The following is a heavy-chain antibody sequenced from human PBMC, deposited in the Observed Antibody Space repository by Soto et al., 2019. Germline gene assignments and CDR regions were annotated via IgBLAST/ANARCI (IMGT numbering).Heavy chain of an antibody. D-gene: IGHD6-6*01. CDR2: INHSGST. V-gene: IGHV4-34*01. J-gene: IGHJ4*02. Sequence: PSETLSLTCAVYGGSFSGYYWSWIRQPPGKGLEWIGEINHSGSTNYNPSLKSRVTISVDTSKNQFSLKLSSVTAADTAVYYCARLAARAPKFDYWGQGTLVTVSS. CDR1: GGSFSGYY. CDR3: ARLAARAPKFDY.